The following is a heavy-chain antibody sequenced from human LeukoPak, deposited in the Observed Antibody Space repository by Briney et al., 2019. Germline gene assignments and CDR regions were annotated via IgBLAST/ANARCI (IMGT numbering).Heavy chain of an antibody. J-gene: IGHJ6*02. CDR2: ISGSGAST. D-gene: IGHD3-16*01. CDR3: AKSVKGGYYYGMDV. Sequence: PGGSLRLSCSASGFTFSSYALHWVRQAPGKGLEWVSHISGSGASTYYADSVKGRFTISRDNSKNTLYLQMNSLRAEDTAVYYCAKSVKGGYYYGMDVWGQGTTVTVSS. V-gene: IGHV3-23*01. CDR1: GFTFSSYA.